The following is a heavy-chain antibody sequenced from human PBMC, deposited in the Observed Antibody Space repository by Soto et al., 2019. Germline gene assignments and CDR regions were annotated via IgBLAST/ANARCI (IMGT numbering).Heavy chain of an antibody. Sequence: ASVKVSCKASGYTFTSYAMHWVRQAPGQRLEWMGWINAGNGNTKYSQKFQGRVTITRDTSASTAYMELSSLRSEDTAVYYCVQSTTGPPYYYYGMDVWGQGTTVFVSS. V-gene: IGHV1-3*01. CDR2: INAGNGNT. CDR3: VQSTTGPPYYYYGMDV. D-gene: IGHD2-2*01. J-gene: IGHJ6*02. CDR1: GYTFTSYA.